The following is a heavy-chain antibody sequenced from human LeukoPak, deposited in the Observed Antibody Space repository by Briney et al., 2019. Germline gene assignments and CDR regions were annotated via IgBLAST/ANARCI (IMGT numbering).Heavy chain of an antibody. V-gene: IGHV3-30*02. CDR1: GCTFSSYG. J-gene: IGHJ3*02. Sequence: PGGSLRLSCAASGCTFSSYGMHWVRQAPGKGLEWVAFIRYDGSNNYYADSVKGRFTISRDNSKNTLYLQMNSLRAEDTAVYYCAKDGGWQLVRYGWVDIWGQGTMVTVSS. D-gene: IGHD6-6*01. CDR3: AKDGGWQLVRYGWVDI. CDR2: IRYDGSNN.